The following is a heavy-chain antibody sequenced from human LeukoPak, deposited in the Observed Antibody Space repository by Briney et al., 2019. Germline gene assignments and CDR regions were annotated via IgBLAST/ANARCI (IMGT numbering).Heavy chain of an antibody. V-gene: IGHV3-7*02. CDR1: GFTFSDNW. J-gene: IGHJ4*02. CDR3: ARPLYTSGWYWFY. CDR2: IKKDGSEK. Sequence: PGGSLRLSCVVSGFTFSDNWMTWVRQAPGKGLEWVANIKKDGSEKYYVDSVKGRFTISRDNAKNSLYLQMNSLRAEDTAVYYCARPLYTSGWYWFYWGQGTLVTVSS. D-gene: IGHD6-19*01.